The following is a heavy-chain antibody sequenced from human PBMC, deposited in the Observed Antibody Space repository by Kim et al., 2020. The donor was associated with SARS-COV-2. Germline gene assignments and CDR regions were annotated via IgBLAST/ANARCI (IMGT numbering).Heavy chain of an antibody. CDR3: ARRNPRAYFDY. J-gene: IGHJ4*02. V-gene: IGHV4-39*01. Sequence: SETLSLTCTVSGGSISSSSYYWGWIRQPPGKGLEWIGSIYYSGSTYYNPSLKSRVTISVDTSKNQFSLKLSSVTAADTAVYYCARRNPRAYFDYWGQGTLVTVSS. CDR2: IYYSGST. CDR1: GGSISSSSYY.